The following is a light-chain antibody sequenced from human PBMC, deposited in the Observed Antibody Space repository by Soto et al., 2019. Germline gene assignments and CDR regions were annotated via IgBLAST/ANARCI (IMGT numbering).Light chain of an antibody. CDR3: LQHKTFPCT. Sequence: DIQMTQSPSAMSASVGDRVAITCRASQGISNYLAWFQQKPGTVPNRLIYAASSLKSGVPSRFSGSGSGTEFTLTISSLQPEDFATYCCLQHKTFPCTIGHGTRVEI. CDR2: AAS. V-gene: IGKV1-17*03. CDR1: QGISNY. J-gene: IGKJ2*02.